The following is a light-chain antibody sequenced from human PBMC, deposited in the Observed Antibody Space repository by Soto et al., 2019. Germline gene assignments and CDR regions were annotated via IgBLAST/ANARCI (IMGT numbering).Light chain of an antibody. CDR3: SSYTTTNTVV. CDR2: EVI. CDR1: SSDVGAYNY. V-gene: IGLV2-14*01. J-gene: IGLJ2*01. Sequence: QSALTQPASVSGSPGQSITISCTGTSSDVGAYNYVSWYQQHPGKAPKLMIYEVINRPSGVSNRFSGSKSGNTASLTISGLQAEDEADYYCSSYTTTNTVVFGRGTKLTVL.